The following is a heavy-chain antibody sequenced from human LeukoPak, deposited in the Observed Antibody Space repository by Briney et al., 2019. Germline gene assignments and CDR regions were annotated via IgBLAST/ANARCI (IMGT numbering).Heavy chain of an antibody. J-gene: IGHJ4*02. Sequence: GGSLRLSCVASGFTFSSYWMTWVRQAPGKGLEWVSAISNSGGSTHYADSVKGRFTISRDNSKSTLYLQMSSLRAEDTAVYYCAKIGFPTTVLTPGTVWWGQGTLVTVSS. D-gene: IGHD4-23*01. CDR1: GFTFSSYW. CDR2: ISNSGGST. V-gene: IGHV3-23*01. CDR3: AKIGFPTTVLTPGTVW.